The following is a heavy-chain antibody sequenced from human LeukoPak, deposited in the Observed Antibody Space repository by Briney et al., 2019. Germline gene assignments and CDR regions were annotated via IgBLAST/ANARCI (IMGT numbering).Heavy chain of an antibody. CDR2: TRYDGSNK. CDR3: AKGLTPFMGFGEFSSAFDI. J-gene: IGHJ3*02. V-gene: IGHV3-30*02. Sequence: GGSLRLSCAASGFTFSSYGMYWVRQAPGKGLEWVAFTRYDGSNKYYADSVKGRFTISRDNAKNSLYLQMNSLRAEDTALYHCAKGLTPFMGFGEFSSAFDIWGQGTMVTVSS. D-gene: IGHD3-10*01. CDR1: GFTFSSYG.